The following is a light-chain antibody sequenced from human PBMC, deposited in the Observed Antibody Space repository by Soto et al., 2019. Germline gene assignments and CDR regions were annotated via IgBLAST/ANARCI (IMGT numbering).Light chain of an antibody. Sequence: QSALTQPASVSGSPGQSITISCTGTSSDVGAYIFVSWYQQHPGKAPKLMIYDIINRPSGVSNRFSGSKSGNTASLTISGLQTEDEADYYCCSYAGSRTYLFGTGTKLTVL. CDR2: DII. CDR1: SSDVGAYIF. V-gene: IGLV2-14*03. J-gene: IGLJ1*01. CDR3: CSYAGSRTYL.